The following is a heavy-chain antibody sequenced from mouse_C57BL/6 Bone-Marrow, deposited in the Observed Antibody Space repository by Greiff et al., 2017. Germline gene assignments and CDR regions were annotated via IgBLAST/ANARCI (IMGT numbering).Heavy chain of an antibody. Sequence: VQLQQSGPGLVQPSQSLSITCTVSGFSLTGYGVHWVRQSPGKGLEWLGVRWSGGSTDYNAAFIARLSIRKDNSKSQVFFIMNSLQDDYTAIYYCTRNSRSSMMDYWGQGPSVTVSS. V-gene: IGHV2-2*01. J-gene: IGHJ4*01. CDR2: RWSGGST. D-gene: IGHD2-1*01. CDR3: TRNSRSSMMDY. CDR1: GFSLTGYG.